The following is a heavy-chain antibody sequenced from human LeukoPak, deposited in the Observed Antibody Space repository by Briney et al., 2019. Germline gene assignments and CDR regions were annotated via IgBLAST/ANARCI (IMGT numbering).Heavy chain of an antibody. CDR1: GFTFSSYA. Sequence: GGSLRLSCAASGFTFSSYAMSWVRQAPGKGLEWVSAISGSGGSTYYADSVKGRFTISRDNSKSTLYLQMNSLRAEDTAVYYCANDPRDYYYGMDVWGQGTTVTVSS. CDR3: ANDPRDYYYGMDV. CDR2: ISGSGGST. V-gene: IGHV3-23*01. J-gene: IGHJ6*02.